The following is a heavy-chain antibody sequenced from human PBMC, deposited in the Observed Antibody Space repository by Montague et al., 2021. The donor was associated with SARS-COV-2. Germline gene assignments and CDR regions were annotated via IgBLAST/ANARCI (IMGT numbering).Heavy chain of an antibody. CDR3: VKDMRRSGFDCGYNMNV. CDR2: ISWNSGSI. D-gene: IGHD5-12*01. CDR1: GFTFDDYG. J-gene: IGHJ6*02. V-gene: IGHV3-9*01. Sequence: SLRLSCAASGFTFDDYGMHWVRQAPGKGLEWVSGISWNSGSIGYADSVKGRFTISRDNAKNSLYLQMNSLRPEDTALYYCVKDMRRSGFDCGYNMNVWGQGTTVTVSS.